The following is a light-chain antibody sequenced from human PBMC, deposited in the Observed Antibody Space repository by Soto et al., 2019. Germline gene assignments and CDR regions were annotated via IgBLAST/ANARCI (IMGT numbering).Light chain of an antibody. CDR2: GND. Sequence: QSVLTQPPSASGTPVQRVTISCSGSSSNIGSNTVNWYQQVPGTAPKLLIYGNDQRPSGVPDRFSGSKSGTPASLAISGLQSEDEADYFCAAWDDSLNGYVFGTGTKVTVL. CDR3: AAWDDSLNGYV. J-gene: IGLJ1*01. CDR1: SSNIGSNT. V-gene: IGLV1-44*01.